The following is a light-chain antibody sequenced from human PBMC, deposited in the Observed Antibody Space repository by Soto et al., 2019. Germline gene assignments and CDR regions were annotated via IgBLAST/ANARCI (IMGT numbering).Light chain of an antibody. CDR2: DAS. V-gene: IGKV1-5*01. CDR3: QQSNFYPYT. J-gene: IGKJ2*01. Sequence: DIQMTQSPSTLSASVGDRVTITCRASQSIVNWLAWYQQKPGKAPQLLIYDASSLESGVSSRFSGSGSATEFTLTISSLQPEDFATYDCQQSNFYPYTFGQGTKLEIK. CDR1: QSIVNW.